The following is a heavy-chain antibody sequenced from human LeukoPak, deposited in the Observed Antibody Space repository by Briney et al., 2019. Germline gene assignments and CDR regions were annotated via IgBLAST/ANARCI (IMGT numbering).Heavy chain of an antibody. V-gene: IGHV3-15*01. J-gene: IGHJ4*02. CDR3: TTDPYQPLLYPFDY. CDR2: IKSKTDGGTT. Sequence: KTGGSLRLSCAVSGFTFSNAWMSWVRQAPGKGLEWVGRIKSKTDGGTTDYAAPVKGRFTISRDDSKNTLYLQMNSLKTEDTAVYYCTTDPYQPLLYPFDYWGQGTLVTVSS. D-gene: IGHD2-2*02. CDR1: GFTFSNAW.